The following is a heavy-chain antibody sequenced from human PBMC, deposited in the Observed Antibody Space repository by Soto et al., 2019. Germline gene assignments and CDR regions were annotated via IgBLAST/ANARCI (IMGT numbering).Heavy chain of an antibody. V-gene: IGHV3-23*01. Sequence: WGSLRLSCAASGFTFSSYAMSWVRQAPGKGLEWVSAISGSGGSTYYADSVKGRFTISRDNSKNTLYLQMNSLRAEDTAVYYCAKGHYDFWSGYSHYYYYMDVWGKGTTVNVSS. CDR2: ISGSGGST. CDR1: GFTFSSYA. D-gene: IGHD3-3*01. J-gene: IGHJ6*03. CDR3: AKGHYDFWSGYSHYYYYMDV.